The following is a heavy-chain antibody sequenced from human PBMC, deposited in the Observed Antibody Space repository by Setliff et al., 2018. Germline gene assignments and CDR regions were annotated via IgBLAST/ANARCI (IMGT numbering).Heavy chain of an antibody. J-gene: IGHJ4*02. CDR1: GFTFSSYA. CDR2: IKEDGSEK. D-gene: IGHD3-10*01. CDR3: ATAYASGSFVF. V-gene: IGHV3-7*03. Sequence: GGSLRLSCATSGFTFSSYAMSWVRQAPGKGLEWVASIKEDGSEKYYVDSLKGRVTVSRDNTKNSLYLQMNSLRAEDTAFYYCATAYASGSFVFWGQGTLVTVSS.